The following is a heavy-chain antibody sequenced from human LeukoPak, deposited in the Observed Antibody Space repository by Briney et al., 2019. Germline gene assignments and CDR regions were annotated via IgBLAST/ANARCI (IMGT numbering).Heavy chain of an antibody. V-gene: IGHV3-43*01. J-gene: IGHJ4*02. CDR2: INSDGGST. D-gene: IGHD5-18*01. Sequence: GGSLRLSCAASGFTFDSYTMHWVRRSPGKGLEWVSLINSDGGSTYYADSVKGRFTISGDNSKNSLYLQMNSLRTEDTAFYYCAKDEGHSYGPYFDYWGQGTLVTVSS. CDR3: AKDEGHSYGPYFDY. CDR1: GFTFDSYT.